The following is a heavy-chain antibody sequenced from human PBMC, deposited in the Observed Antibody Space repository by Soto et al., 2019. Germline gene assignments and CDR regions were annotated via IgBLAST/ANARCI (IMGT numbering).Heavy chain of an antibody. J-gene: IGHJ4*02. D-gene: IGHD6-6*01. CDR2: IYYSGST. Sequence: SETLSLTCTVSGGSISSGGYYWSWIRQHPGKGLEWIGYIYYSGSTYYNPSLKSRGTISVDTSKNQFSLKLSSVTAAAPALYPCAPGLAARPLDYWGQGTLVTVSS. V-gene: IGHV4-31*03. CDR1: GGSISSGGYY. CDR3: APGLAARPLDY.